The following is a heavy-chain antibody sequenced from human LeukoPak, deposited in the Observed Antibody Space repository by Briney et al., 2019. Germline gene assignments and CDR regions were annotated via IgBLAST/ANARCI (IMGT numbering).Heavy chain of an antibody. CDR1: GGSFSGYC. Sequence: PSETLSLTCAVYGGSFSGYCWSWIRQAPGKGLEWIGEINHSGSTNYNPSLKSRVTISVDTSKNQFSLKLSSVTAADTAVYYCARGGRSMVRGVISPWGQGTLVTVSS. J-gene: IGHJ5*02. CDR2: INHSGST. D-gene: IGHD3-10*01. V-gene: IGHV4-34*01. CDR3: ARGGRSMVRGVISP.